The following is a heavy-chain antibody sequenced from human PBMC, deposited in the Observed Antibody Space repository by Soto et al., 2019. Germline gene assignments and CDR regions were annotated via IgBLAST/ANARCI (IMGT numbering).Heavy chain of an antibody. V-gene: IGHV4-4*02. D-gene: IGHD3-16*01. CDR1: GGSVSRDNW. CDR3: AENGSYDLVN. Sequence: QVQLQESGPGLVKPWGTLSLTCGVSGGSVSRDNWWSWVRQPPGKGLEWIGEIHHSGSTNYSPSLKSRVTMSVDKSRNQFSLKLTSVTAADTAVYYCAENGSYDLVNWSQGTRVTVSS. CDR2: IHHSGST. J-gene: IGHJ4*02.